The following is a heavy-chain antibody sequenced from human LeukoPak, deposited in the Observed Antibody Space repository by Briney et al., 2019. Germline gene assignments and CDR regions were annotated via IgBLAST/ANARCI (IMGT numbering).Heavy chain of an antibody. CDR1: GDSISSSSYY. V-gene: IGHV4-39*01. CDR3: ATWRTAKTGFDY. J-gene: IGHJ4*02. Sequence: SETLSLTCTVSGDSISSSSYYWGWIRQPPGKGLEWIGSIYNSGSTYYNPSLKSRVTISVDTSKNQFSLNLYSVTAADTAVYYCATWRTAKTGFDYWGQGTLVTVSS. D-gene: IGHD1-1*01. CDR2: IYNSGST.